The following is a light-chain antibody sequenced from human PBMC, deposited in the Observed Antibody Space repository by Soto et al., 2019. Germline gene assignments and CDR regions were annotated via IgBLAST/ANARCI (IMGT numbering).Light chain of an antibody. CDR3: SSYTSSSPL. V-gene: IGLV2-14*01. Sequence: QAVVTQPASVSGSPGQSITISCTGTSSDVGGYNYVSWYQQHPGKAPKLMIYAVTDRPSGVSSRFSGSKSGNTASLTISGLQAEDEADYYCSSYTSSSPLFGTGTKLTVL. CDR1: SSDVGGYNY. J-gene: IGLJ1*01. CDR2: AVT.